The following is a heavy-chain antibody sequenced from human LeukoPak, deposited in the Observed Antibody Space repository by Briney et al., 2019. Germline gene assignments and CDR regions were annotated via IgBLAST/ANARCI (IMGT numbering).Heavy chain of an antibody. Sequence: ASVKVSCKASGYSFADYYMHWVRQAPGQGLEWMGWIKPNSGGTRSAQKFQGRVTMTRDTSISTAYMELSSLRYDDTAVYYCATLSVVVLPAELNWGQGTLVTVSS. CDR1: GYSFADYY. V-gene: IGHV1-2*02. D-gene: IGHD2-15*01. J-gene: IGHJ4*02. CDR2: IKPNSGGT. CDR3: ATLSVVVLPAELN.